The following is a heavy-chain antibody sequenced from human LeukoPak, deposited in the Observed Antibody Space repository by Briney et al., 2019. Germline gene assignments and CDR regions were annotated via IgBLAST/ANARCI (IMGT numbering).Heavy chain of an antibody. D-gene: IGHD6-19*01. V-gene: IGHV3-30*02. CDR3: ASKQASSGWPGGIDY. Sequence: PGGSLRLSCAASGFTFSSYGMHWVRQAPGKGLEWVAFIRYDGSNKYYADSVKGRFTISRDNAKNSLYLQMNSLRAEDTAVYYCASKQASSGWPGGIDYWGQGTLVTVSS. J-gene: IGHJ4*02. CDR1: GFTFSSYG. CDR2: IRYDGSNK.